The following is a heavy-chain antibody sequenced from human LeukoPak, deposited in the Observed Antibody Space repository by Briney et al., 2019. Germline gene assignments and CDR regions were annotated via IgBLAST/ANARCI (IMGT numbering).Heavy chain of an antibody. V-gene: IGHV3-74*01. CDR2: IHGDGRTT. J-gene: IGHJ4*02. CDR3: ARDNGENYHTAFDY. Sequence: PGGSLRLSCAASGFTFSSYWIHWVRPVPGKGLVWVSRIHGDGRTTTYADSVKGRFTISRDNAKNTLYLQMNSLRAEDTAVYYCARDNGENYHTAFDYWGQGTLVTVSS. D-gene: IGHD2-8*01. CDR1: GFTFSSYW.